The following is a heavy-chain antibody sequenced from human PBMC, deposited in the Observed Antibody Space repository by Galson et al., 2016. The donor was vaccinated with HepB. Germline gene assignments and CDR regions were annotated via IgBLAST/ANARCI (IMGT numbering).Heavy chain of an antibody. CDR2: IHHTGSS. V-gene: IGHV4-4*02. CDR1: GDSISSNTW. J-gene: IGHJ3*01. Sequence: ETLSLTCAVSGDSISSNTWWTWVRRPPGKGLEWIGEIHHTGSSNYNSSLKSRVTMSVDKSKNQFSLKLTAVTAADTALYYCARVNVSLLGFDVWGLGTMVSVSS. D-gene: IGHD2-8*01. CDR3: ARVNVSLLGFDV.